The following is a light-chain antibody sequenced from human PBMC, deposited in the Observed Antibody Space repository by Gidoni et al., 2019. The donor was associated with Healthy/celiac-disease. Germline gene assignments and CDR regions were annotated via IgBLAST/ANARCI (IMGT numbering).Light chain of an antibody. CDR1: QGISSY. J-gene: IGKJ4*01. CDR2: AAS. V-gene: IGKV1-9*01. CDR3: QQLNSYPQVT. Sequence: DIHLTQSPSFLSASVGDRVTITCRASQGISSYLAWYQQKPGKAPKPLIYAASTLQSGVPSRFSGSGSGTEFTLTISSLQPEDFATYYCQQLNSYPQVTFGGGTKVEIK.